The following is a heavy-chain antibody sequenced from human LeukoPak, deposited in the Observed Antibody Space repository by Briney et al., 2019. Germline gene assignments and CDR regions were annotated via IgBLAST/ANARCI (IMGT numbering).Heavy chain of an antibody. Sequence: GGSLRLSCAASGFTFSSYGMHWVRQAPGKGLEWVAVISSDGVNKYSADSVKGRFDISRDNSKNTLYLQMNSLRAEDTAVYYGAKGQNYYDGSVYYSTDYWGQGTPVTVSS. D-gene: IGHD3-22*01. CDR2: ISSDGVNK. CDR1: GFTFSSYG. CDR3: AKGQNYYDGSVYYSTDY. J-gene: IGHJ4*02. V-gene: IGHV3-30*18.